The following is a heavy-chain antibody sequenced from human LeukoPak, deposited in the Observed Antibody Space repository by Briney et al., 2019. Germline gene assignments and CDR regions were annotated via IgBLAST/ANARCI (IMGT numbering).Heavy chain of an antibody. CDR3: AKVRWDNSGWYYLDD. V-gene: IGHV3-30*18. Sequence: PGGSLRLSCAASGFTFSSYGMHWVRQAPGKGLERVAVISYDGSNKYYTDSVKGRFTISRDNSKSTLYLQMNSLRPEDTAVYYCAKVRWDNSGWYYLDDWGQGTLVTVSS. CDR2: ISYDGSNK. J-gene: IGHJ4*02. CDR1: GFTFSSYG. D-gene: IGHD6-19*01.